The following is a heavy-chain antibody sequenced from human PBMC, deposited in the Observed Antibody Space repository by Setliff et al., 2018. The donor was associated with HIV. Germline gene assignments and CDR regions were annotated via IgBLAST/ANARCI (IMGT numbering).Heavy chain of an antibody. CDR2: ISTYNGNT. Sequence: ASVKVSCKSSGYRFSNHFIHWVRQAPGQGHEWMGWISTYNGNTNYAQQLQGRVTMTTDTSTSTADMELRSLRSDDTDVYYCARDRRAVAGTPPDAFDIWGQGTMVTVSS. CDR3: ARDRRAVAGTPPDAFDI. V-gene: IGHV1-18*04. D-gene: IGHD6-19*01. CDR1: GYRFSNHF. J-gene: IGHJ3*02.